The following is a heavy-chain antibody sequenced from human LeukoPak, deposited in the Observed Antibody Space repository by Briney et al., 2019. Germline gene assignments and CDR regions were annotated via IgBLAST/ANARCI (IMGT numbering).Heavy chain of an antibody. D-gene: IGHD3-3*01. CDR3: ARERNTIFGMDV. Sequence: ASVKVSCKASGGTFSSYAISWVRQAPGQGLEWMGRINPNSGGTNYAQKFQGRVTMTRDTSISTAYMELSRLRSDDTAVYYCARERNTIFGMDVWGQGTTVTVSS. CDR2: INPNSGGT. J-gene: IGHJ6*02. CDR1: GGTFSSYA. V-gene: IGHV1-2*06.